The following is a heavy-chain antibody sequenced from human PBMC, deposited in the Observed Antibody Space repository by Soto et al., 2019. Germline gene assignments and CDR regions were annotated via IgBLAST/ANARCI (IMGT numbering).Heavy chain of an antibody. D-gene: IGHD1-26*01. V-gene: IGHV4-61*01. CDR2: IYYSGST. J-gene: IGHJ6*02. CDR3: ARVGSSCHSGGCYYYYGLGV. CDR1: GDSVGNGPYY. Sequence: QVRLQESGPGLVKPSETLSLSCLVSGDSVGNGPYYWSWIRQSPGEGLEWIAYIYYSGSTNVNPSLESRVNISIDMSKNQFFLELRSVTAADAAAYVCARVGSSCHSGGCYYYYGLGVWGQGTTVAISS.